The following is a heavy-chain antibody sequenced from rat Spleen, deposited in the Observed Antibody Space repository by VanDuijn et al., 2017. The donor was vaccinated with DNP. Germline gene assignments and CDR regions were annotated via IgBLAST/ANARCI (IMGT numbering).Heavy chain of an antibody. CDR2: ISYNGGTP. CDR3: ATGWVFDY. V-gene: IGHV5-7*01. CDR1: GFTFSDYY. J-gene: IGHJ2*01. D-gene: IGHD1-11*01. Sequence: EVLLVESDGGLVQPGRSLKLSCAVSGFTFSDYYMAWVRQAPAKGLEWVATISYNGGTPYNLDSVKGRFTISRDNAQSTLYLQMDSLRSEDTATYYCATGWVFDYWGQGVMVTVSS.